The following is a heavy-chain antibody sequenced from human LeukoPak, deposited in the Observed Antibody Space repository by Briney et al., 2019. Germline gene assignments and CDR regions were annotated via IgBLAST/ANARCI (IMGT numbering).Heavy chain of an antibody. Sequence: ASVKVSCKASGYTFTGYYMHWVRQAPGQGLEWMGWINPNSGGTNYAQKFQGRVTMTRDTSISTAYMELSRLRSDDTAVYYCARDRAPSIAAAASAIDLWGRGTLVTVSS. CDR2: INPNSGGT. CDR1: GYTFTGYY. CDR3: ARDRAPSIAAAASAIDL. J-gene: IGHJ2*01. V-gene: IGHV1-2*02. D-gene: IGHD6-13*01.